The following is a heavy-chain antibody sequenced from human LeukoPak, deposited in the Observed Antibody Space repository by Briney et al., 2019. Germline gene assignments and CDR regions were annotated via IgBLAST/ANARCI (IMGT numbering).Heavy chain of an antibody. V-gene: IGHV3-7*01. CDR3: ATVQDDFGDYYYGMDV. CDR2: VKQDGSEK. J-gene: IGHJ6*02. Sequence: GGSLRLSCAASGFTFSNYWLSWVRQAPGRGLEWVANVKQDGSEKYYVESVKGRFTISRDNAKNSLYLQMSSLRAEDTAVYYCATVQDDFGDYYYGMDVWGQGTTVTVSS. D-gene: IGHD4-17*01. CDR1: GFTFSNYW.